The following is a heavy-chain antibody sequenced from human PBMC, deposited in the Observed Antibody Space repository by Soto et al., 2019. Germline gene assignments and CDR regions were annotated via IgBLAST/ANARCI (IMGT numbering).Heavy chain of an antibody. CDR2: ISYDGSNK. V-gene: IGHV3-30*18. CDR1: GFTFSSYS. CDR3: AKEKIRDYFDY. J-gene: IGHJ4*02. Sequence: PGGSLRLSCAASGFTFSSYSMHWVRQAPGKGLEWVAVISYDGSNKYYADSVKGRFTISRDNSKNTLYLQMNSLRAEDTAVYYCAKEKIRDYFDYWGQGTLVTVSS. D-gene: IGHD4-17*01.